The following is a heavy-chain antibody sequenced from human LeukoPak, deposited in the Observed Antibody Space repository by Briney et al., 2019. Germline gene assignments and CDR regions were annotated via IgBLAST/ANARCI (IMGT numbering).Heavy chain of an antibody. CDR2: IYPDDSEI. CDR3: ARRGWFGELWAFDI. V-gene: IGHV5-51*01. D-gene: IGHD3-10*01. CDR1: GYSFSTYW. J-gene: IGHJ3*02. Sequence: GESLKISCKGSGYSFSTYWIGWVRQMPGKGLEWMGIIYPDDSEIRYSPSFQGHVSISVDKSISTAYLQWSSLKASDTAIYYCARRGWFGELWAFDIWGQGTMVTVSS.